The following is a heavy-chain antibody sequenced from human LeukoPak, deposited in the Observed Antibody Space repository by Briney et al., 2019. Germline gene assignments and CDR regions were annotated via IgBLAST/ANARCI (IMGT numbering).Heavy chain of an antibody. Sequence: GGSLRLSCAASGFTFTTYAMNWVRQAPGKGLEWISAISNTGDGTDYADSVKGRFTISRDNSKDTLYLQMNSLRAEDTAMYYCAPRFSYSYFEYGGQGTLVTVSS. D-gene: IGHD2-21*01. CDR2: ISNTGDGT. CDR1: GFTFTTYA. V-gene: IGHV3-23*01. J-gene: IGHJ4*02. CDR3: APRFSYSYFEY.